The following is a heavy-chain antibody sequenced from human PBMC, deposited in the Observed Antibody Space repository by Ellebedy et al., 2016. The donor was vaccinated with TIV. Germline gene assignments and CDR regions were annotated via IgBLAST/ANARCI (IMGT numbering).Heavy chain of an antibody. CDR2: IYLSDSET. D-gene: IGHD2-8*02. V-gene: IGHV5-51*01. CDR3: ARRGMTGAYWWGVFDY. CDR1: GYTFSNQW. J-gene: IGHJ4*02. Sequence: GGSLRLXCKGSGYTFSNQWTAWVRQKPGKGLEWMGSIYLSDSETRYSPSFQGQVTISADKSLSIAYLHWTSLKASDTAIYYCARRGMTGAYWWGVFDYWGQGTLVTVSS.